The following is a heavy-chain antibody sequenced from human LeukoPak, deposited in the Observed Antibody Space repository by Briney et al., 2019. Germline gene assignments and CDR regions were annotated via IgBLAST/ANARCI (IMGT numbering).Heavy chain of an antibody. Sequence: PGGSLRLSCAASGFTFSSYWMHWVRQAPGKGLVWVSRINSDGSSTSYADSVKGRFTISRDNAKNTLYLQMNSLRAENTAVYYCARVSLFRAVAGDVVFDYWGQGTLVTVSS. CDR1: GFTFSSYW. V-gene: IGHV3-74*01. CDR2: INSDGSST. CDR3: ARVSLFRAVAGDVVFDY. J-gene: IGHJ4*02. D-gene: IGHD6-19*01.